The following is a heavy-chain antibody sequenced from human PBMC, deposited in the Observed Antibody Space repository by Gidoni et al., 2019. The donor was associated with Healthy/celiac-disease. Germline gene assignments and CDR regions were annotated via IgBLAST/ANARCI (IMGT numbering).Heavy chain of an antibody. CDR2: ISSSSSYI. Sequence: EVQLVESGGGLVKPGGSLRLSCAASGFTFSSYSMNWVRQAPGKGLEWVSSISSSSSYIYYADSVKGRFTISRDNAKNSLYLQMNSLRAEDTAVYYCARSGTAMVRAAFDYWGQGTLVTVSS. J-gene: IGHJ4*02. V-gene: IGHV3-21*01. D-gene: IGHD5-18*01. CDR1: GFTFSSYS. CDR3: ARSGTAMVRAAFDY.